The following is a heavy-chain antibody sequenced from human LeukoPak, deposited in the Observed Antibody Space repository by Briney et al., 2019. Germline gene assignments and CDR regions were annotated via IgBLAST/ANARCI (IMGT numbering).Heavy chain of an antibody. V-gene: IGHV4-59*01. CDR3: AGAKRGYSGYGDY. Sequence: PSETLSLTCTVSGGSISSYYWSWIRQLPGKGLEWIGYIYYSGSTNYNPSLKSRVTISVDTSKNQFSLKLTSVTAADTDVYYCAGAKRGYSGYGDYWGQGTLVTVSS. CDR2: IYYSGST. D-gene: IGHD5-12*01. CDR1: GGSISSYY. J-gene: IGHJ4*02.